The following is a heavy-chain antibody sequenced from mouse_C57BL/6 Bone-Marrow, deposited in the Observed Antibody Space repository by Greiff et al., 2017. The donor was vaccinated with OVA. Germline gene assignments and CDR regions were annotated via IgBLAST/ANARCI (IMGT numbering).Heavy chain of an antibody. CDR2: IWTGGGT. CDR3: ASITTVVAKGAWFAY. V-gene: IGHV2-9-1*01. Sequence: VQLQESGPGLVAPSQSLSITCTVSGFSLTSYAISWVRQPPGKGLEWLGVIWTGGGTNYNSALKSRLSISKDNSKSQVFLKMNSLQADDTARYYCASITTVVAKGAWFAYWGQGTLVTVSA. D-gene: IGHD1-1*01. CDR1: GFSLTSYA. J-gene: IGHJ3*01.